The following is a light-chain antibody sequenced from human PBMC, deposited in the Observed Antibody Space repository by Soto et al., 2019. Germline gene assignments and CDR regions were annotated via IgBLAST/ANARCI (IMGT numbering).Light chain of an antibody. V-gene: IGLV2-14*01. Sequence: QSVLAQPASASGSPGHSITIACTGTSSDVGGYNYVSWYQQQSGKAPKLMIHEVSNRPSGVSNRFSGSKSGNTASLTISGLQAEDQADYYCSSFTSSRAYVFGIGTKVTXL. CDR1: SSDVGGYNY. J-gene: IGLJ1*01. CDR2: EVS. CDR3: SSFTSSRAYV.